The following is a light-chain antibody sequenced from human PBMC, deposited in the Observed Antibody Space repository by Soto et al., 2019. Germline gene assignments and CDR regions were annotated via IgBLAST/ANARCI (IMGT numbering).Light chain of an antibody. CDR1: QSVSTN. V-gene: IGKV3-15*01. CDR2: GAS. CDR3: QQYNNWPPWT. Sequence: RVMTQSPATLSLSPGERATLSCRASQSVSTNVAWYQQKPGQAPRLLIYGASTRATDIPASFSGSGSGTDFTLTISSLQSEDFAVYYCQQYNNWPPWTFGQGTKVDIK. J-gene: IGKJ1*01.